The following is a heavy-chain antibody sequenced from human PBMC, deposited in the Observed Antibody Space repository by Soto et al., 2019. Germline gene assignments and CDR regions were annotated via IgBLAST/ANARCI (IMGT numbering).Heavy chain of an antibody. D-gene: IGHD6-6*01. CDR2: IYPGDTDT. J-gene: IGHJ6*02. CDR1: VYSFASYW. CDR3: ARTRSFTLGFYYDGMDV. V-gene: IGHV5-51*01. Sequence: EVQLVQSGAEVKKPGESLKISCQGSVYSFASYWIGWVRQMPGKDLEWMGIIYPGDTDTRYSPSFQGQVTISADKSLRTAYLQWTSLKASDTALYYCARTRSFTLGFYYDGMDVWGQGTTVTVSS.